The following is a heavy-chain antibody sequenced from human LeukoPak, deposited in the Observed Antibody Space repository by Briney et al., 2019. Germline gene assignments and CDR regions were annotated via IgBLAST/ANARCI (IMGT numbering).Heavy chain of an antibody. CDR2: ISTSSSYI. CDR3: AKDGEYCSGGSCSFFDY. J-gene: IGHJ4*02. D-gene: IGHD2-15*01. V-gene: IGHV3-21*01. CDR1: GFTFSSYE. Sequence: PGGSLRLSCAASGFTFSSYEMNWVRQAPGKGLEWVSSISTSSSYIYYADSVKGRFIISRDNARKSLYLQVNSLRAEDMAVYHCAKDGEYCSGGSCSFFDYWGQGTLVTVSS.